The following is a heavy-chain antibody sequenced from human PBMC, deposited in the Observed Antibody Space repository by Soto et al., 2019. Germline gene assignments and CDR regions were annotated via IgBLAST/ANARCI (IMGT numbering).Heavy chain of an antibody. J-gene: IGHJ3*02. V-gene: IGHV4-59*01. Sequence: SETLSLTCTVSGGSISSYYWSWIRQPPGKGLEWIGYIYYSGSTNYNPSLKSRVTISVDTSKNQFSLRLSSVTAADTAVYYCARTDYYYDVSGYAPDAFDIWGQGTMVTVSS. D-gene: IGHD3-22*01. CDR1: GGSISSYY. CDR2: IYYSGST. CDR3: ARTDYYYDVSGYAPDAFDI.